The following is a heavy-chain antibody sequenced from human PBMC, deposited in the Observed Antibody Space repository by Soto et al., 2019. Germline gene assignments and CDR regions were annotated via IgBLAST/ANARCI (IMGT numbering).Heavy chain of an antibody. V-gene: IGHV3-30-3*01. Sequence: QVQLVESGGGVVQPGRSLRLSCAASGFTFSSYAMHWVRQAPGKGLEWVAVISYDGSNKYYADSVKGRFTISRDNSKNPLYLQMNSLRAEDTAVYYCARDEAYSSGWYGGYYYYGMDVWGQGTTVTVSS. CDR2: ISYDGSNK. D-gene: IGHD6-19*01. CDR3: ARDEAYSSGWYGGYYYYGMDV. J-gene: IGHJ6*02. CDR1: GFTFSSYA.